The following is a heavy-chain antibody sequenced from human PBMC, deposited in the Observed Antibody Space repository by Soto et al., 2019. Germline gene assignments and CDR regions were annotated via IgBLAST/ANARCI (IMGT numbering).Heavy chain of an antibody. D-gene: IGHD4-17*01. J-gene: IGHJ4*02. CDR3: AKDPFPSYGGNRGRLYFDY. CDR2: IKGDGSEK. V-gene: IGHV3-7*03. CDR1: GFTFRTYW. Sequence: EVQLVESGGGLVQPGGSLTLSCGASGFTFRTYWMSWVRQAPGKGLEWVANIKGDGSEKNYVDSVKGRFTISRDNADNSLSLQMNSLRAEDTAVYYCAKDPFPSYGGNRGRLYFDYWGQGTLVTVSS.